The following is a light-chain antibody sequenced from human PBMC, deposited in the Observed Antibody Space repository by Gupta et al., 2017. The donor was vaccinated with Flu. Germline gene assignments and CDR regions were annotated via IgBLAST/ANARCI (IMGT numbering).Light chain of an antibody. CDR1: QDISNY. CDR3: QHYDNLPPYS. J-gene: IGKJ2*03. Sequence: DIQMTQSPSSLSASVGDRVTITCQASQDISNYLNWYQQKPGKAPKLLIYDASNLETGVPSRFSGSGSGTDFTFTISSLQHEDIATYYCQHYDNLPPYSFGQGTKLEIK. CDR2: DAS. V-gene: IGKV1-33*01.